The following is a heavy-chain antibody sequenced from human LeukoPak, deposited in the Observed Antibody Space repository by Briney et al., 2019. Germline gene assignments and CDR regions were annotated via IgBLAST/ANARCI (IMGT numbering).Heavy chain of an antibody. D-gene: IGHD3-16*02. J-gene: IGHJ4*02. CDR2: IYYSGST. Sequence: SETLSLTCTVSGGSISSYYWSWIRQPPGKGLEWIGYIYYSGSTNYNPSLKSRVTISVDTSKNQFSLKLSSVTAADPAVYYCARGLPKDYVWGSYRYTHFDYWGQGTLVTVSS. CDR1: GGSISSYY. CDR3: ARGLPKDYVWGSYRYTHFDY. V-gene: IGHV4-59*01.